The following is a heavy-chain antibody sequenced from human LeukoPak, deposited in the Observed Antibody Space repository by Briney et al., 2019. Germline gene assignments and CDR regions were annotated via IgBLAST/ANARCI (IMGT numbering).Heavy chain of an antibody. V-gene: IGHV4-59*01. J-gene: IGHJ4*02. Sequence: SETLSLTCTVSGGSISSYYWSWIRQPPGKGLEWIGYIYYSGSTNYNPSLKSRVTISVDTSKNQFSLKLSSVTAADTAVYYCARALRGFGVPFDYWGQGTLVTVSS. CDR1: GGSISSYY. CDR2: IYYSGST. CDR3: ARALRGFGVPFDY. D-gene: IGHD3-10*01.